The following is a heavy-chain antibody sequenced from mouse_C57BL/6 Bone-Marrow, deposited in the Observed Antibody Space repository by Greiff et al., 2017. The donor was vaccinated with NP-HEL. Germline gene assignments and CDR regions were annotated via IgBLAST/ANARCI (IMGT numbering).Heavy chain of an antibody. CDR3: ARYYYGRYWYFDV. CDR2: INPYNGDT. CDR1: GYSFTGYF. Sequence: VQLQQPGPELVKPGDSVKISCKASGYSFTGYFMNWVMQSHGKSLEWIGRINPYNGDTFYNQKFKGKATLTVDKSSSTAHMELRSLTSEDSAVYYCARYYYGRYWYFDVWGTGTTVTVSS. V-gene: IGHV1-20*01. D-gene: IGHD1-1*01. J-gene: IGHJ1*03.